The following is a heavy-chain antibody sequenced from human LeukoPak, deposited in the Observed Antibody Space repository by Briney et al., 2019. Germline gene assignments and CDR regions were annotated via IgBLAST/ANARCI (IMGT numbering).Heavy chain of an antibody. V-gene: IGHV4-59*01. CDR2: LYYSGST. CDR1: GGSISSYY. D-gene: IGHD1-1*01. Sequence: SETLSLTCTVSGGSISSYYWSWIRQPPGKGLEWIAYLYYSGSTDYNPSLKRRLTISVDSSKNQFSLKLNSVTAADAAVYYCARDWNAMDVWGQGTTVTVSS. J-gene: IGHJ6*02. CDR3: ARDWNAMDV.